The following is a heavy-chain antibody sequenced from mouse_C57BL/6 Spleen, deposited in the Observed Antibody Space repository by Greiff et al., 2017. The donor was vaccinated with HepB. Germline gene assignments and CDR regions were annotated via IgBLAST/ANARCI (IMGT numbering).Heavy chain of an antibody. D-gene: IGHD2-3*01. J-gene: IGHJ2*01. CDR1: GFTFSDYG. Sequence: DVKLVESGGGLVKPGGSLKLSCAASGFTFSDYGMHWVRQAPEKGLEWVAYISSGSSTIYYADTVKGRFTISRDNAKNTLFLQMTSLRSEDTAMYYCARERYDGYYGYWGQGTTLTVSS. CDR3: ARERYDGYYGY. V-gene: IGHV5-17*01. CDR2: ISSGSSTI.